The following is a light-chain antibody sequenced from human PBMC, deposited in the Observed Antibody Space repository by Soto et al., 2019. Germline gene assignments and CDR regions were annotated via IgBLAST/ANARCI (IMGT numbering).Light chain of an antibody. Sequence: EIVLTQSPGTLSLSPGERATLSCRASQSVSSNHLAWYQQKPGQAPRLLIYGASSRATGIPDRLSGSGYGTDFPITISRMETEDFAVYSCQQYISSPRTFGKGTKADIK. CDR1: QSVSSNH. CDR2: GAS. V-gene: IGKV3-20*01. J-gene: IGKJ1*01. CDR3: QQYISSPRT.